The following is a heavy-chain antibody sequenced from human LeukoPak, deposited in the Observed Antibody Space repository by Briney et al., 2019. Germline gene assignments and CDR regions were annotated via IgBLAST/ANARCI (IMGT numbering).Heavy chain of an antibody. D-gene: IGHD4-17*01. CDR2: INPNTAGT. V-gene: IGHV1-2*02. CDR3: ATSAGDYKAGYYYYLGV. Sequence: GASVKVSCKASGYTFTGYYFHWVRQAPGQGLEWMGWINPNTAGTNYARKFLGRVTLTWDTSISTAYMELNRLTSDDTAVYFCATSAGDYKAGYYYYLGVWGKGTSVTVSS. J-gene: IGHJ6*03. CDR1: GYTFTGYY.